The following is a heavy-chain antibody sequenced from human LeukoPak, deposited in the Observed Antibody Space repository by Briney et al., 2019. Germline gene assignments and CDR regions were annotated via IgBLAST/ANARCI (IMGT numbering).Heavy chain of an antibody. CDR1: RLTFNSNA. J-gene: IGHJ4*02. Sequence: GGSLRLSCVVSRLTFNSNAMYWVRQAPGKGLEWVSGISVSGGSEYYADSVKGRFSVSRDKSKHTVYLQMNSLRAEDTAVYFCASHAHDYDSSGYFDSWGQGALVTVSS. D-gene: IGHD3-22*01. V-gene: IGHV3-23*01. CDR3: ASHAHDYDSSGYFDS. CDR2: ISVSGGSE.